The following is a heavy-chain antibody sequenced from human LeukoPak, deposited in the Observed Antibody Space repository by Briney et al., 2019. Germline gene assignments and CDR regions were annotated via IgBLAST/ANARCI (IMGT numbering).Heavy chain of an antibody. CDR2: IYHSGST. D-gene: IGHD6-19*01. CDR3: ARAKYSSGWTAEYFQH. V-gene: IGHV4-38-2*02. CDR1: GYSISSGYY. J-gene: IGHJ1*01. Sequence: PSETLSLTCTVSGYSISSGYYWGWIRQPPGKGLEWIGSIYHSGSTYYNPSLKSRVTISVDTSKNQFSLKLSSVTAADTAVYYCARAKYSSGWTAEYFQHWGQGTLVTVSS.